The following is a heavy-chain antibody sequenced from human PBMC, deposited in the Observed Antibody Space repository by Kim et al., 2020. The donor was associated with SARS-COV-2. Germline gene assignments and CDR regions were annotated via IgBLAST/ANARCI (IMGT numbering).Heavy chain of an antibody. D-gene: IGHD3-9*01. V-gene: IGHV1-58*02. CDR3: AAEYYDILTGYYPRD. CDR2: IVVGSGNT. J-gene: IGHJ4*02. CDR1: GFTFTSSA. Sequence: SVKVSCKASGFTFTSSAMQWVRQARGQRLEWIGWIVVGSGNTNYAQKFQERVTITRYMSTSTAYMELSSLRSEDTAVYYCAAEYYDILTGYYPRDWGQGTLVTVSS.